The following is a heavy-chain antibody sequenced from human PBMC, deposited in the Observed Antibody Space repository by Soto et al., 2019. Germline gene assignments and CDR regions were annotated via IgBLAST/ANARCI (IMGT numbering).Heavy chain of an antibody. CDR3: ARANWNYYYYGMDV. D-gene: IGHD1-1*01. CDR2: IYHTGST. Sequence: SETLSLTCTVSGGSVNSDNYYWSWIRQPPGRGLDWIGYIYHTGSTNYNPSLNSRVTISVDTSKNQFSLKLSSVTAADTAVYYCARANWNYYYYGMDVWGQGTTVTVS. J-gene: IGHJ6*02. CDR1: GGSVNSDNYY. V-gene: IGHV4-61*01.